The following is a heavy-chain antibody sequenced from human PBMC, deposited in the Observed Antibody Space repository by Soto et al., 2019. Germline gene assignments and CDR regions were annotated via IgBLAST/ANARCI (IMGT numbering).Heavy chain of an antibody. J-gene: IGHJ5*02. Sequence: PSETLSLTCTVSGGSISSSSYYWGWIRQPPGKGLEGIGSIYYSGSTYYNPSLKSRVTLSVDTSKNQFSLKLSSVTAADTAVYYCARPMSDYDFWPKQGWFEPWGQGTLVTVSS. CDR2: IYYSGST. D-gene: IGHD3-3*01. V-gene: IGHV4-39*01. CDR3: ARPMSDYDFWPKQGWFEP. CDR1: GGSISSSSYY.